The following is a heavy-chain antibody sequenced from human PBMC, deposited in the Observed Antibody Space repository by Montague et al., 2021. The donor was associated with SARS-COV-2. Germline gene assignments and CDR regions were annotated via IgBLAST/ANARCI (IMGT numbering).Heavy chain of an antibody. CDR3: ARASGKKTIFGVVISYFDY. D-gene: IGHD3-3*01. CDR1: GGSISSGGYY. CDR2: IYYSGST. Sequence: TLSLTCTVSGGSISSGGYYWSWIRQPPGKGLEWIGYIYYSGSTYYNPSLKSRVTISVDTSKNQFSLKLSSVSAADTAAYYCARASGKKTIFGVVISYFDYWGQGTLVTVSS. V-gene: IGHV4-31*03. J-gene: IGHJ4*02.